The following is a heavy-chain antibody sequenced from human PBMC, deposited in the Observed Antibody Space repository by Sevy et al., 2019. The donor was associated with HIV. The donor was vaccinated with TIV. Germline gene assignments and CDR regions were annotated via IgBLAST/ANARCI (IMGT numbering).Heavy chain of an antibody. V-gene: IGHV4-59*08. CDR1: GGSINSDH. CDR3: ARRNDFDI. J-gene: IGHJ3*02. CDR2: VYYTGGT. Sequence: SETLSLTYTVSGGSINSDHWNWIRQPPGKGLEWIGYVYYTGGTNYNPSRTNRVTISVDRTKNQFSLKLTSGTAADTAVYYCARRNDFDIWGQGTMVTVSS.